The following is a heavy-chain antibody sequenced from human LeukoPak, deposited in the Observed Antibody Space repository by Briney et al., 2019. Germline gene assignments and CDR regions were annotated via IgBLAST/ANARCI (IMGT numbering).Heavy chain of an antibody. CDR2: IYYSGST. CDR3: AREVSRWPYYFDY. J-gene: IGHJ4*02. D-gene: IGHD4-23*01. V-gene: IGHV4-30-4*01. CDR1: GGSISSGDYY. Sequence: SQTLSLTCTVSGGSISSGDYYWSWIRQPPGKGLEWIGYIYYSGSTYYNPSLKSRVTISVDTSKNQFSLKLSSVTAADTAVYYCAREVSRWPYYFDYWGQGTLVTVSS.